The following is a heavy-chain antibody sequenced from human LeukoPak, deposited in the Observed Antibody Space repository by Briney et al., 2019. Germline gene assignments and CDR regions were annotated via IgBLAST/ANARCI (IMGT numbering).Heavy chain of an antibody. J-gene: IGHJ4*02. Sequence: GGSPRLSCAASGFTFDDYAMHWVRQAPGKGLEWVSGISWNSGSIGYADSVKGRFTISRDNAKNSLYLQMSSLRAEDTALYYCAKGASSGWSPYFDYWGQGTLVTVSS. CDR2: ISWNSGSI. V-gene: IGHV3-9*01. CDR1: GFTFDDYA. CDR3: AKGASSGWSPYFDY. D-gene: IGHD6-19*01.